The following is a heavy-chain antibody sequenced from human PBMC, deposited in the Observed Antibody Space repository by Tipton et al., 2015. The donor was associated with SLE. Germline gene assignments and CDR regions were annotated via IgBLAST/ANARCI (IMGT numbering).Heavy chain of an antibody. CDR3: ARQGTGFGSGRDDY. D-gene: IGHD1-14*01. CDR2: VFHTGDT. J-gene: IGHJ4*02. Sequence: TLSLTCSVSHYSISSGYYWAWIRQTPGKGLEWIGSVFHTGDTYYNPSLKSRVTASVDTSKNQFSLSLYSVTVDDTAVYYCARQGTGFGSGRDDYWGQGILVTVSS. CDR1: HYSISSGYY. V-gene: IGHV4-38-2*02.